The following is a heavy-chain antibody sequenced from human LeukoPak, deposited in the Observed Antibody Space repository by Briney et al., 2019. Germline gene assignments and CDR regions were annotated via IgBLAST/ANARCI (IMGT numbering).Heavy chain of an antibody. CDR2: IYYSGST. CDR1: GGSISSYY. J-gene: IGHJ5*02. D-gene: IGHD6-13*01. Sequence: PSETLSLTCTVSGGSISSYYWSWIRQPPGKGLEWIGYIYYSGSTNYNPSLKSRVTISVDTSKNQFSLKLSSVTAADTAVYYCARGYSSSWYARWFDPWGQGTLVTVSS. V-gene: IGHV4-59*08. CDR3: ARGYSSSWYARWFDP.